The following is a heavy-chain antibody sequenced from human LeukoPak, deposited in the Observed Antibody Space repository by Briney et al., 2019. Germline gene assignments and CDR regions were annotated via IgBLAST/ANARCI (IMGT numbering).Heavy chain of an antibody. CDR1: GGSISSYY. V-gene: IGHV4-59*01. Sequence: PSETLSLTCTVSGGSISSYYWSWIRQPPGKGLEWIGYIYYSGSTNYNPSLKSRVTISVDTSKNQFSLKLSSVTAADTAAYYCARFGWFGEHIDYWGQGTLVTVSS. D-gene: IGHD3-10*01. CDR2: IYYSGST. CDR3: ARFGWFGEHIDY. J-gene: IGHJ4*02.